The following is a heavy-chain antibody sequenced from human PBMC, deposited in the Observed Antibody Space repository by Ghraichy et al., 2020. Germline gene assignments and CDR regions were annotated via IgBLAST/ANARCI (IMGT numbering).Heavy chain of an antibody. Sequence: GALRLSCAASGFTFSSFAMSWARQAPGKGLEWVSAISVNGDTTYYADSVKGRFTISRDISKNTLYLQMNSLRSEDTAVYYCAKVVTNHLGVVGYYFDYWGQGTLVTVSS. CDR2: ISVNGDTT. CDR1: GFTFSSFA. V-gene: IGHV3-23*01. J-gene: IGHJ4*02. D-gene: IGHD1-14*01. CDR3: AKVVTNHLGVVGYYFDY.